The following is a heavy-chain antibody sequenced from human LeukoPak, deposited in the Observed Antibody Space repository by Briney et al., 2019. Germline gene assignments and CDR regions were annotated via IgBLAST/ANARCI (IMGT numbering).Heavy chain of an antibody. V-gene: IGHV4-30-2*01. CDR3: ARAFGESTYYFDY. J-gene: IGHJ4*02. D-gene: IGHD3-10*01. CDR1: GGSISSYY. Sequence: SETLSLTCAVSGGSISSYYWSWIRQPPGKGLEWIGYIYHSGSTYYNPSLKSRVTISVDRSKNQFSLKLSSVTAADTAVYYCARAFGESTYYFDYWGQGTLVTVSS. CDR2: IYHSGST.